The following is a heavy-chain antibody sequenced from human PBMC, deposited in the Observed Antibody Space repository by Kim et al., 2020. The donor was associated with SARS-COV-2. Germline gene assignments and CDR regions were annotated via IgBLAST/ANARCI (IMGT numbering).Heavy chain of an antibody. Sequence: VKGRFTHSRDNAKDALYLQMNSLRDEDTAVYYCARSPPYGSGSYFDYWGQGTLVTVSS. V-gene: IGHV3-21*01. D-gene: IGHD3-10*01. CDR3: ARSPPYGSGSYFDY. J-gene: IGHJ4*02.